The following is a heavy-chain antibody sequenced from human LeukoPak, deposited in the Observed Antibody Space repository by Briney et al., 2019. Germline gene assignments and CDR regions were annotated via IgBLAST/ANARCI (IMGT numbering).Heavy chain of an antibody. J-gene: IGHJ4*02. Sequence: GGSLRLSCAASGFTFSSYAMSWFRQAPGKGLEWVSAISGSGGSTYYADSVKGRFTISRDNSKNTLYLQMNSLRAEDTAVYYCAKAPPDYYDSSGYDYWGQGTLITVSS. CDR1: GFTFSSYA. CDR3: AKAPPDYYDSSGYDY. D-gene: IGHD3-22*01. V-gene: IGHV3-23*01. CDR2: ISGSGGST.